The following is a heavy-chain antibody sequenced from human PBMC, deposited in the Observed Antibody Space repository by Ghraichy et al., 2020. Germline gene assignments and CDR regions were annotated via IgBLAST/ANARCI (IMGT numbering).Heavy chain of an antibody. CDR2: IYYSGST. J-gene: IGHJ5*02. CDR3: ARSLSNNWFDP. V-gene: IGHV4-59*01. Sequence: GSLRLSCTVSGGSISSYYWSWIRQPPGKGLEWIGYIYYSGSTNYNPSLKSRVTISVDTSKNQFSLKLSSVTAADTAVYYCARSLSNNWFDPWGQGTLVTVSS. D-gene: IGHD4-11*01. CDR1: GGSISSYY.